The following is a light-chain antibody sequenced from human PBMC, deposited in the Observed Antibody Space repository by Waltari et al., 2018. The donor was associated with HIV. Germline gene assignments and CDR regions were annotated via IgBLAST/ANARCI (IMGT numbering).Light chain of an antibody. V-gene: IGKV1-39*01. J-gene: IGKJ3*01. Sequence: EIQMTHSPSSLSPSVGERVTVPCRTSQNINNFLNWYQQKPGKAPKLLIYSASTVESGVPSMFSGSGSRTSFTLTISGLQPDDFATYYCRQSYGPPLTFGPGTKVDL. CDR2: SAS. CDR3: RQSYGPPLT. CDR1: QNINNF.